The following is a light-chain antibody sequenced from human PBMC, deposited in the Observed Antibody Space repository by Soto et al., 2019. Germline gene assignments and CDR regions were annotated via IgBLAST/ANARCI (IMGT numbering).Light chain of an antibody. Sequence: EIVLTQSPATLSAFPGDRVTLSCRASQALNTRLAWYQHKPGQAPRLLIYLTSNRAAGVPSRFSAWGSETDFTLTISDVQPEDFAVYYCHQRQSWPRRFGKGAKVDIK. V-gene: IGKV3-11*01. J-gene: IGKJ1*01. CDR2: LTS. CDR1: QALNTR. CDR3: HQRQSWPRR.